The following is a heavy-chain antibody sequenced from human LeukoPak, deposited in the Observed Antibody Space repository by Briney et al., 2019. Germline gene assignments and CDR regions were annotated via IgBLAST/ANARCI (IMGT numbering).Heavy chain of an antibody. CDR3: ARDPPSRGTRYFDY. D-gene: IGHD3-16*01. J-gene: IGHJ4*02. Sequence: GGSLRLSCAASGFTFSTYWMGWVRQAPGTGLEWVSSISSTSSSITYTDSVKGRFTISRDNANNSMYLQMDSLRAEDTAVYYCARDPPSRGTRYFDYWGQGTLVTVSS. CDR2: ISSTSSSI. V-gene: IGHV3-21*01. CDR1: GFTFSTYW.